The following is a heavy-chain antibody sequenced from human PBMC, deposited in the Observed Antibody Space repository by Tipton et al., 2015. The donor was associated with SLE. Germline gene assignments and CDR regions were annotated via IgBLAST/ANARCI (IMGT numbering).Heavy chain of an antibody. Sequence: TLSLTCTVSGGSISSSSYYWGWIRQPPGKGLEWIGSIYYSGSTYSTPSLKSRVTISVDTSKNQFSLKLSSVTAADTAVYYCARPALYGAKDYWGQGTLVTVSS. D-gene: IGHD4/OR15-4a*01. CDR1: GGSISSSSYY. CDR3: ARPALYGAKDY. J-gene: IGHJ4*02. V-gene: IGHV4-39*07. CDR2: IYYSGST.